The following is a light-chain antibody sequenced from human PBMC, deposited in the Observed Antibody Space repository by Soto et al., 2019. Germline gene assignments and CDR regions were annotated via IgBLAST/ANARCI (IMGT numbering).Light chain of an antibody. V-gene: IGLV2-8*01. Sequence: QSALTQPPSASGSPGQSVTISCTGTSSAIGAYNYVSWYQQHPGKAPKLMIHEVSKRPSGVPDRFSGSKAGNTGSLTVSGLQAEDEADYYCSSFAGSNDRWVFGGGTKLTVL. CDR1: SSAIGAYNY. CDR3: SSFAGSNDRWV. J-gene: IGLJ3*02. CDR2: EVS.